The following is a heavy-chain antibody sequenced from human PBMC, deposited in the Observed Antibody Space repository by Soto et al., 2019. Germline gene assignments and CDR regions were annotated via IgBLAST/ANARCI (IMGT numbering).Heavy chain of an antibody. CDR3: AKSDGSGSFDDY. Sequence: GGSLRLSCTVSAFTFNSDGMSWVRQAPGKGLEWVSAISASGGSRYYADSVKGRFTISRDNSKNTLFLQMNSLRGEDTAVYYCAKSDGSGSFDDYWGQGTLVTVSS. CDR1: AFTFNSDG. V-gene: IGHV3-23*01. D-gene: IGHD6-19*01. CDR2: ISASGGSR. J-gene: IGHJ4*02.